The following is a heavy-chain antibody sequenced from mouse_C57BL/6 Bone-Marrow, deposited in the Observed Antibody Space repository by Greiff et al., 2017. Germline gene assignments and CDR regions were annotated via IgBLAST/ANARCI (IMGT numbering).Heavy chain of an antibody. V-gene: IGHV1-26*01. CDR1: GYTFTDYY. J-gene: IGHJ4*01. CDR2: INPNNGGT. Sequence: EVQLQQSGPELVKPGASVKISCKASGYTFTDYYMNWVKQSHGKSLEWIGDINPNNGGTSYNQKFKGKATLTVDKSSSTAYMELRSLTSEDSAVYYCARSNYYSNSYYARDYWGQGTAVTVSS. CDR3: ARSNYYSNSYYARDY. D-gene: IGHD2-5*01.